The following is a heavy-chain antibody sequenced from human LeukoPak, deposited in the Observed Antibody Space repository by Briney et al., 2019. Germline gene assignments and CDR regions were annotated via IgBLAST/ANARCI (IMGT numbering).Heavy chain of an antibody. CDR1: GYTFTGYS. V-gene: IGHV1-46*01. Sequence: GASVKVSCKASGYTFTGYSVHWVRQAPGQGLEWMGMINPSGGSTSYAQKFQGRVTMTRDTFTTTVYMELSSLRSEDTAVYYCARVLYSSGCYDYWGQGTLVTVSS. J-gene: IGHJ4*02. D-gene: IGHD6-19*01. CDR3: ARVLYSSGCYDY. CDR2: INPSGGST.